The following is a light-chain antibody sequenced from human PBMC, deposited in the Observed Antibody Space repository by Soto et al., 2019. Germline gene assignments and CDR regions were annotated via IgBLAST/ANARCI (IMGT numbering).Light chain of an antibody. V-gene: IGLV1-47*02. Sequence: QSALAQPPSASGTPGQSVTISCSGSSSNIGSNYVYWYQQLPGRAPKLLIYSNNQRPSGVPDRVSAAKSGTSASLAIRGLRSEDEAYYYCAAWDDTLSGLAVFGGGTKVNVL. J-gene: IGLJ2*01. CDR3: AAWDDTLSGLAV. CDR2: SNN. CDR1: SSNIGSNY.